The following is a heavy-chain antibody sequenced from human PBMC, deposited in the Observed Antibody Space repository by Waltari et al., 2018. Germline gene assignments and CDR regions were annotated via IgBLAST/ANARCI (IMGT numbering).Heavy chain of an antibody. V-gene: IGHV1-2*05. J-gene: IGHJ4*02. CDR1: GYTFTGYY. Sequence: HVQLVQSGADVKKPGASVKVSCKASGYTFTGYYMHWVRQAPGQGLEWMGRINPNSGGTNYAQKVQGRVTMTRDTSISTAYMELSRLRSDDTDVYYCARTGNSSSWSPFDYWGQGTLVTVSS. CDR2: INPNSGGT. D-gene: IGHD6-13*01. CDR3: ARTGNSSSWSPFDY.